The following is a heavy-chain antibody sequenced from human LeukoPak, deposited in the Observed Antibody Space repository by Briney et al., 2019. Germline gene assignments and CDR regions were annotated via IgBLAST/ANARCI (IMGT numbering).Heavy chain of an antibody. CDR2: IYYSGST. Sequence: SETLSLTCTVSGGSISSYYWSWIRQPPGKGLEWIGYIYYSGSTNYNPSLKSRVTISVDTSKNQFSLKLSSVTAADTAVYYCARSGPMVRGVLLKFFDHWGQGSLVTVSS. CDR1: GGSISSYY. J-gene: IGHJ4*02. V-gene: IGHV4-59*01. CDR3: ARSGPMVRGVLLKFFDH. D-gene: IGHD3-10*01.